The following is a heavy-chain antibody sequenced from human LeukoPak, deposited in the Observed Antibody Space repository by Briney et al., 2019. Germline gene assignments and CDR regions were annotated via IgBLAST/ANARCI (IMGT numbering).Heavy chain of an antibody. V-gene: IGHV3-7*03. Sequence: GGSLRLSCAASGFTFSSYWMSWVRQAPGKGLEWVANIKQDGSEKYYVDSVKGRFTTSRDNAKNSLYLQMNSLRAEDTAVYYCARVKVAAAGPIYYYYGMDVWGQGTTVTVSS. CDR1: GFTFSSYW. CDR3: ARVKVAAAGPIYYYYGMDV. J-gene: IGHJ6*02. D-gene: IGHD6-13*01. CDR2: IKQDGSEK.